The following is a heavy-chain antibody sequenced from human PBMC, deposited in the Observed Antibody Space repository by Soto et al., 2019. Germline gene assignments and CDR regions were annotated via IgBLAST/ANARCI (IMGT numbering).Heavy chain of an antibody. V-gene: IGHV1-24*01. CDR2: FDPQEGET. CDR1: GYTLSEFS. D-gene: IGHD3-22*01. CDR3: ARGGGYASSGYTFDY. J-gene: IGHJ4*02. Sequence: ASVKVSCKVSGYTLSEFSMHWVRQAPGKGLEWMGGFDPQEGETIYAQKFRGKVTMTEDTSTDTAYMELNSLRAEDTAVYYCARGGGYASSGYTFDYWGQGTLVTLSS.